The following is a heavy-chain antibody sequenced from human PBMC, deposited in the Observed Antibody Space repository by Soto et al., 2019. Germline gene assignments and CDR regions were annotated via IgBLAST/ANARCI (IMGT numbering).Heavy chain of an antibody. CDR1: GFTFSSYA. V-gene: IGHV3-23*01. J-gene: IGHJ6*02. Sequence: GGSLRLSCAASGFTFSSYAMSWVRQAPGKGLEWVSAISGSGGSTYYADSVKGRFTISRDNSKNTLYLQMNSLRAEDTAVYYCAKDLRITIFFVVSCPDYDYRMAFWGRGSKV. CDR3: AKDLRITIFFVVSCPDYDYRMAF. D-gene: IGHD3-3*01. CDR2: ISGSGGST.